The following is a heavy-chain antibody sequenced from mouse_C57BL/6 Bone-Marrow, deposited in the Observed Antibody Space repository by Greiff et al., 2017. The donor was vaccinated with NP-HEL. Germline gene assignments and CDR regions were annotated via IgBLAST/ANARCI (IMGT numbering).Heavy chain of an antibody. D-gene: IGHD2-4*01. J-gene: IGHJ4*01. V-gene: IGHV1-18*01. Sequence: EVKLQESGPELVKPGASVKIPCKASGYTFTDSNMDWVKQSHGKSLEWIGDINPNNGGTIYNQKFKGKATLTVDKSSSTAYMELRSLSSDDTAVYYCARIYYYYFYAMDYWGQGTSVTVSS. CDR1: GYTFTDSN. CDR2: INPNNGGT. CDR3: ARIYYYYFYAMDY.